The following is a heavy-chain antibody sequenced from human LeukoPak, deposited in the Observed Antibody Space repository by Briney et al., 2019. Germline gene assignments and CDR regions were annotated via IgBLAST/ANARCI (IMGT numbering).Heavy chain of an antibody. V-gene: IGHV3-23*01. CDR1: GFTFSSHA. J-gene: IGHJ6*03. CDR2: ISASDGAT. D-gene: IGHD3-10*02. Sequence: GGSLRLSCAVSGFTFSSHAMSWVRQAPGMGLEWLSCISASDGATWYADSVKGRFTISRDNSKNTLYLQMNDLRAEDTAIYYCAKDGHVTYHYFHMDVWGKGTTVIVSS. CDR3: AKDGHVTYHYFHMDV.